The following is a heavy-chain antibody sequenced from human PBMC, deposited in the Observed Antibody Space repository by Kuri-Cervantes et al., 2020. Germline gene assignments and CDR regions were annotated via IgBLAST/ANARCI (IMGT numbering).Heavy chain of an antibody. D-gene: IGHD2-2*01. V-gene: IGHV3-21*04. J-gene: IGHJ6*03. CDR2: ISSSSSYI. CDR1: GFTFSSYW. CDR3: ARAGGKYQLLNYYYYMDV. Sequence: GESLKISCAASGFTFSSYWMSWVRQASGKGLEWVSSISSSSSYIYYADSVKGRFTISRDNAKNSLYLQMNSLRAEDTALYYCARAGGKYQLLNYYYYMDVWGKGTTVTVSS.